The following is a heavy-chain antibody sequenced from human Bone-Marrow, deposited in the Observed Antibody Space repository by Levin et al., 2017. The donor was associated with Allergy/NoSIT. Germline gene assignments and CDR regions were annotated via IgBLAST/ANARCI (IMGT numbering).Heavy chain of an antibody. CDR3: ATFGCSGGSCHLGGDY. Sequence: KSSETLSLTCVVSDYSISSGHYWGWIRQPPGKGLQWIGNMYHTGTTYYTPSLKDRVTISLDTSKNEVYLKLRSVTAADTAKYYCATFGCSGGSCHLGGDYWGQGILVTVSS. V-gene: IGHV4-38-2*01. J-gene: IGHJ4*02. CDR1: DYSISSGHY. D-gene: IGHD2-15*01. CDR2: MYHTGTT.